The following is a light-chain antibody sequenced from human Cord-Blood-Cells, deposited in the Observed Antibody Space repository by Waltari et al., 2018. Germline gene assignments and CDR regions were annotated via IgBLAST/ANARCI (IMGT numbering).Light chain of an antibody. J-gene: IGKJ4*01. V-gene: IGKV3-20*01. Sequence: IVCTQSPATLSLSPGERATLSCRASQSVSSSYLAWYQQKPGQAPRLLIYGASSRGTGIPDRFSGSGSGTDFTLTISRLEPEDFAVYYCQQYGSSPTFGGGTKVEIK. CDR1: QSVSSSY. CDR2: GAS. CDR3: QQYGSSPT.